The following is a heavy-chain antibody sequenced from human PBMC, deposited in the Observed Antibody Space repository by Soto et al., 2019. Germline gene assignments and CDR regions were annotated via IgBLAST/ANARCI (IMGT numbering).Heavy chain of an antibody. V-gene: IGHV3-23*03. J-gene: IGHJ4*02. Sequence: GGSLRLSCAASGFTFSSYAMTWVRQAPGKGLEWVSVIYSGGSTYYADSVKGRFTISRDNSKNTLYLQMNSLRAEDTAVYYCARERDSSGYILGYWGQGTLVTVSS. D-gene: IGHD3-22*01. CDR2: IYSGGST. CDR3: ARERDSSGYILGY. CDR1: GFTFSSYA.